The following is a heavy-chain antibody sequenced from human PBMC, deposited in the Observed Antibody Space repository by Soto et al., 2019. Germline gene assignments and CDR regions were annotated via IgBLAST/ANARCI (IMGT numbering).Heavy chain of an antibody. CDR1: GFTFSSYA. CDR2: ISGSGGST. Sequence: PGGSLRLSCAASGFTFSSYAMSWVRQAPGKGLEWVSAISGSGGSTYYADSVKGRFTISRDNSKNTLYLQMNSLRAEDTAVYYCAKDLQAYNWNYPYYYYGMDVWGQGTTVTVSS. D-gene: IGHD1-7*01. CDR3: AKDLQAYNWNYPYYYYGMDV. V-gene: IGHV3-23*01. J-gene: IGHJ6*02.